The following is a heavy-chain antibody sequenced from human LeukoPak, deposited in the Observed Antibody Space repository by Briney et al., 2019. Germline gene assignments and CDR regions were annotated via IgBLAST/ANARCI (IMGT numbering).Heavy chain of an antibody. J-gene: IGHJ5*02. CDR3: ARPTYYDFWSGPAQFDP. Sequence: SVTLSLTCTVSGGAIGSDYWGWIRQPPGKRLERIGYVYYGGSTNYNHSLRNQVAISLGTPNNQFSLKLNSVTAADTAVYYCARPTYYDFWSGPAQFDPWGQGTLVIVSS. D-gene: IGHD3-3*01. V-gene: IGHV4-59*08. CDR1: GGAIGSDY. CDR2: VYYGGST.